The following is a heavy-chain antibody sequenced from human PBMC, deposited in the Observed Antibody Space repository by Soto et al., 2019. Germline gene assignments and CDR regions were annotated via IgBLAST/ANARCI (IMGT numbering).Heavy chain of an antibody. CDR1: GFIFSNYW. V-gene: IGHV3-74*01. Sequence: EVQLVESGGGLVQPGGSLRLSCAASGFIFSNYWMHWVRQAPGKGLVWVSHINSDGSRATYADSVKGRFTISRDNATNKLYRQMSSLRAEDKAVYYCTDPVAVDIVSWGPGTLVTVSS. CDR3: TDPVAVDIVS. CDR2: INSDGSRA. J-gene: IGHJ5*02. D-gene: IGHD5-12*01.